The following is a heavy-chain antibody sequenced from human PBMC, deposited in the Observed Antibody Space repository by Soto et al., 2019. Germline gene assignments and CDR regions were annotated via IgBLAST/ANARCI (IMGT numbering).Heavy chain of an antibody. D-gene: IGHD1-26*01. CDR1: GFTFSSYG. CDR2: ISYDGSNK. CDR3: AKDRPSGSRPYYYGMDV. J-gene: IGHJ6*02. V-gene: IGHV3-30*18. Sequence: GGSLRLSCAASGFTFSSYGMHWVRQAPGKGLEWVAVISYDGSNKYYADSVKGRFIISRDNSKNTLYLQMNSLRAEDTAVYYCAKDRPSGSRPYYYGMDVWGQGTTVTVSS.